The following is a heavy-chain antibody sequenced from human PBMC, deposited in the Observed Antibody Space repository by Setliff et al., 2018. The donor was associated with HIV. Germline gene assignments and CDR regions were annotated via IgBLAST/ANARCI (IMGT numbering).Heavy chain of an antibody. V-gene: IGHV4-59*08. J-gene: IGHJ4*02. CDR1: GDSISNYY. CDR2: IYNSAIT. Sequence: PSETLSLTCTVSGDSISNYYWSWIRQPPGRGLEWIGYIYNSAITNYNPSLKSRVTISVDTSKKQFSLKLNSVTAADTAVYYCARHVRYSGSGSYSFDYWARERWSPSPQ. D-gene: IGHD3-10*01. CDR3: ARHVRYSGSGSYSFDY.